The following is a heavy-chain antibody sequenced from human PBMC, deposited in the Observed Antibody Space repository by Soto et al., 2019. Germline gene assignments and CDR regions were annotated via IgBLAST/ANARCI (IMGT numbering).Heavy chain of an antibody. Sequence: PSQTLSLTCAISGDSVSSYRAAWNWIRQSPSRGLEWLGRTYYRSKWYNDYAVSVKSRITINPDTSKNQFSLQLNSVTPEDTAVYYCARDTQAVEGPAAAADLGMDVWGQGTTVTVSS. CDR1: GDSVSSYRAA. CDR3: ARDTQAVEGPAAAADLGMDV. D-gene: IGHD6-13*01. CDR2: TYYRSKWYN. J-gene: IGHJ6*02. V-gene: IGHV6-1*01.